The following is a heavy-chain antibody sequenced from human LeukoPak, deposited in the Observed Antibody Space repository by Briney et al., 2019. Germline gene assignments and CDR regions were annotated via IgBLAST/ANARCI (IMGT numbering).Heavy chain of an antibody. V-gene: IGHV3-23*01. CDR3: AKRPYCSGGSCSHQPFDY. CDR1: GFTFSSYA. Sequence: GGSLRLSCAASGFTFSSYAMSWVRQAPGKGLEWVSAISGSGGSTYYADSVKGRFTISRDNSKNTLYLQMNSLRAEDTAVYYCAKRPYCSGGSCSHQPFDYWGQGTLVTVSS. CDR2: ISGSGGST. J-gene: IGHJ4*02. D-gene: IGHD2-15*01.